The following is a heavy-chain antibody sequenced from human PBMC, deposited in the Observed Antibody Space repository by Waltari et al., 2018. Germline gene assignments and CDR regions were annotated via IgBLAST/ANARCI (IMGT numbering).Heavy chain of an antibody. V-gene: IGHV3-11*01. Sequence: QVQLAESGGGLVKPGGSLRLSRAASGFTFGDYYMGWIRQAPGKGLEWVSFISSSGATTYYADSVKDRFTISRDNSNNSVSLQMHSLRVEDTALYYCARPQRGYYGMDVWGQGTTVTVAS. CDR3: ARPQRGYYGMDV. CDR1: GFTFGDYY. CDR2: ISSSGATT. J-gene: IGHJ6*02.